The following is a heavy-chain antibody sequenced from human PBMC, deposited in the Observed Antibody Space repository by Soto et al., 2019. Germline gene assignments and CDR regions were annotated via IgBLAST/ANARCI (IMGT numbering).Heavy chain of an antibody. CDR3: ARGRGLSGRSAEYFQH. CDR2: IIPIFGTA. CDR1: GGTFSSYA. Sequence: QVQLVQSGAEVKKPGSSGKVSCKASGGTFSSYAISCVRQAPVQGLEWMGGIIPIFGTATYAPKFQGRVTITADESTSTTYMELSSLRSEDTAVYYCARGRGLSGRSAEYFQHWGQGTLVTVSS. V-gene: IGHV1-69*01. J-gene: IGHJ1*01. D-gene: IGHD2-15*01.